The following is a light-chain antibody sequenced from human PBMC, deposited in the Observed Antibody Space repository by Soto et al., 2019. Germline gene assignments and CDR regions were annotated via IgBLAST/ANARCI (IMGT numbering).Light chain of an antibody. CDR3: QQYNIWPQT. Sequence: VMTQSPATLSVSPGERATLSCRASQSLRSSLAWYQQKPGQAPRLLIYGASTRATGIPARFSGSGSGTEFTLTISSLQSEDFAVYFCQQYNIWPQTFGKGPRWKSN. CDR1: QSLRSS. J-gene: IGKJ1*01. CDR2: GAS. V-gene: IGKV3-15*01.